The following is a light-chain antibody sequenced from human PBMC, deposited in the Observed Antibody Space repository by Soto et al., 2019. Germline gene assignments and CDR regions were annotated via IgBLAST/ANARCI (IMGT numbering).Light chain of an antibody. CDR3: QQYDSSPVT. Sequence: RNLAFPPGERATLFWKASQSVSSSYLAWYQQKPGQAPSLLIYGASRRATGIPDRFSGSGSGTDFTLTISRLEPEDFAVYYCQQYDSSPVTFGQGTRLEI. CDR1: QSVSSSY. CDR2: GAS. J-gene: IGKJ5*01. V-gene: IGKV3-20*01.